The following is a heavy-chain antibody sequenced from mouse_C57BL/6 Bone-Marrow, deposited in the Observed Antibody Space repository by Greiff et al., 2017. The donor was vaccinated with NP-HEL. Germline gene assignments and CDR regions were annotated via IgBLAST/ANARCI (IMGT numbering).Heavy chain of an antibody. CDR3: AKNDDFFWYFDV. CDR1: GFSLTSYG. D-gene: IGHD2-4*01. Sequence: VKLMESGPGLVQPSQSLSITCTVSGFSLTSYGVHWVRQSPGKGLEWLGVIWRGGSTDYNAAFMSRLSITKDNSKSQVFFKMNSLQADDTAIYYCAKNDDFFWYFDVWGTGTTVTVSS. V-gene: IGHV2-5*01. CDR2: IWRGGST. J-gene: IGHJ1*03.